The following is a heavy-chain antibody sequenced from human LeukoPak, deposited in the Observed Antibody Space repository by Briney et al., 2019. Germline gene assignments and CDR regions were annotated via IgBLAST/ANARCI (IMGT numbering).Heavy chain of an antibody. CDR3: ARGSITIFGVVIDYYYYYMDV. D-gene: IGHD3-3*01. CDR2: INHSGSA. CDR1: GGSFSGYY. Sequence: SETLSLTCAVYGGSFSGYYWSWIRQPPGKGQEWIGEINHSGSANYNPSLKSRVTISVDTSKNQFSLKLSSVTAADTAVYYCARGSITIFGVVIDYYYYYMDVWGKGTTVTVSS. V-gene: IGHV4-34*01. J-gene: IGHJ6*03.